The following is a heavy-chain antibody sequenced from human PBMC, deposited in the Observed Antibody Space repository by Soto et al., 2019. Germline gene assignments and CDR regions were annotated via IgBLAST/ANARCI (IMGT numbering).Heavy chain of an antibody. V-gene: IGHV4-4*02. Sequence: SETLSLTCAVSGGSISSSNWWSWVRQPPGKGLEWIGEIYHSGSTNYNPSLKSRVTISVDKSKNQFSLKLGSVTAADTAVYYCARDRVYYDSSGKGAFDIWGQGTMVTVSS. CDR2: IYHSGST. CDR1: GGSISSSNW. J-gene: IGHJ3*02. CDR3: ARDRVYYDSSGKGAFDI. D-gene: IGHD3-22*01.